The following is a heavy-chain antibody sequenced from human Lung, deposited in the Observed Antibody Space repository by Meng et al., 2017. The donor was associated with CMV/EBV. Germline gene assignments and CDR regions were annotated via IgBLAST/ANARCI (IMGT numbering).Heavy chain of an antibody. CDR2: ISYDGYNK. Sequence: SCAASGFIFKNYAIYWLRQAPGKRLERVAVISYDGYNKYYTDSLKGRFTISRDNSKNTLYLQMNSLRAEHSAVYYCARGLKKTEDYYGEDVWGQGXTVTVSS. J-gene: IGHJ6*02. CDR1: GFIFKNYA. V-gene: IGHV3-30-3*01. CDR3: ARGLKKTEDYYGEDV. D-gene: IGHD1-1*01.